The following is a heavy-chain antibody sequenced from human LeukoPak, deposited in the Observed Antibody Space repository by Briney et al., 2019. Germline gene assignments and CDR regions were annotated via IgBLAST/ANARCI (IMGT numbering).Heavy chain of an antibody. CDR1: GFTVSSNY. CDR2: IYSGGST. J-gene: IGHJ4*02. V-gene: IGHV3-66*01. D-gene: IGHD3-22*01. Sequence: GGSLRLSCAASGFTVSSNYMSWVRQAPGKGLEWVSVIYSGGSTYYADSVKGRFTISRDNSKNTLYLQMNSLRAEDTAVYYCARDRGGDSSGYPLHWGQGTLATVSS. CDR3: ARDRGGDSSGYPLH.